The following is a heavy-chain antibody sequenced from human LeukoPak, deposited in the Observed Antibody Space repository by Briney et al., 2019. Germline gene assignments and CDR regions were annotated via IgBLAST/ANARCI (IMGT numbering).Heavy chain of an antibody. CDR2: ISTSSRYT. D-gene: IGHD2-21*02. CDR1: GFTFSDHY. CDR3: AREIGVVTAIGQGRPDYFDY. V-gene: IGHV3-11*05. J-gene: IGHJ4*02. Sequence: PGGSLRLSCAASGFTFSDHYMSWIRQAPGKGLEWVSYISTSSRYTNYADSVKGRFTISRDNAKNSLYLQMNSLRAEDTAVYYCAREIGVVTAIGQGRPDYFDYWGQGTLVTVSS.